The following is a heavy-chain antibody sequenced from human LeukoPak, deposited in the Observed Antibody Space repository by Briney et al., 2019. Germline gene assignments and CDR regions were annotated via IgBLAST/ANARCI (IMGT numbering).Heavy chain of an antibody. V-gene: IGHV1-18*01. Sequence: ASVKVSCKASGYTFTSYGISWVRQAPGQGLEWMGWISAYNGNTNYAQKVQGRVTMTTDTSTSTAYMELRSLRSDDTAVYYCARDGSITIFGVVNDQGWFDPWGQGTLVTVSS. D-gene: IGHD3-3*01. J-gene: IGHJ5*02. CDR3: ARDGSITIFGVVNDQGWFDP. CDR2: ISAYNGNT. CDR1: GYTFTSYG.